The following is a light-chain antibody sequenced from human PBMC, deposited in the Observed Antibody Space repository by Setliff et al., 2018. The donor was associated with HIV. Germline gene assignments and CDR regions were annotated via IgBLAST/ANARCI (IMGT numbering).Light chain of an antibody. Sequence: LTQPPSVSGSPGQSVTISCTGTSSDVGSSNRVSWYQQPPGTAPRHMNDEVSSRPSGVPDRFSGSKSGNTASLTIPGLQAEDEADYYCSSGTSTRTPYVVGTGTTVTVL. J-gene: IGLJ1*01. V-gene: IGLV2-18*02. CDR2: EVS. CDR1: SSDVGSSNR. CDR3: SSGTSTRTPYV.